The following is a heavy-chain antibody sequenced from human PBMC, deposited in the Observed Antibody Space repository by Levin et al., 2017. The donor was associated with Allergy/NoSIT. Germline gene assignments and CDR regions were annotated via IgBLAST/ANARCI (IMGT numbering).Heavy chain of an antibody. CDR3: ACDSSGSTKVWHFDL. Sequence: LSGGSLRLSCAASGFTVSTNYMTWVRQAPGKGLEWVSLIHVNGATTYADSVRGRFTISRDNSRNTLHLQMNSLRVEDTAVYYCACDSSGSTKVWHFDLWGRGTLVTVSS. CDR2: IHVNGAT. V-gene: IGHV3-53*01. D-gene: IGHD3-22*01. CDR1: GFTVSTNY. J-gene: IGHJ2*01.